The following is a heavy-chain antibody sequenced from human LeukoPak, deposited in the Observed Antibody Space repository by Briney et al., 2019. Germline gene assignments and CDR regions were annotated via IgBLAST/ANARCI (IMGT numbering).Heavy chain of an antibody. J-gene: IGHJ4*02. D-gene: IGHD4-11*01. Sequence: PGGSLRLSCAASGFTFSDYYMSWIRQAPGKGLEWVSYISSSGTTIYYADSVKGRFTISRDSAKNSLYLQMNSLRAEDTAVYYCARERWDYSIDYWGQGTLVTVSS. CDR1: GFTFSDYY. CDR3: ARERWDYSIDY. CDR2: ISSSGTTI. V-gene: IGHV3-11*04.